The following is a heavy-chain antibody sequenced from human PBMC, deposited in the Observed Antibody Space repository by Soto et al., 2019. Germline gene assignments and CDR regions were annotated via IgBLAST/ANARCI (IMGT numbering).Heavy chain of an antibody. CDR3: TTDLGTGTTSLMYYFDY. Sequence: EVQLVESGGGLVKPGGSLRLSCAASGFTFSNAWMNWVRQAPGKGLEWVGHIKSKTDGGTTDYAAPVKGRFTISRDDSKNTLYLQMNSLKTEDTAVYYCTTDLGTGTTSLMYYFDYWGQGTLVTVSS. V-gene: IGHV3-15*07. CDR1: GFTFSNAW. D-gene: IGHD1-7*01. J-gene: IGHJ4*02. CDR2: IKSKTDGGTT.